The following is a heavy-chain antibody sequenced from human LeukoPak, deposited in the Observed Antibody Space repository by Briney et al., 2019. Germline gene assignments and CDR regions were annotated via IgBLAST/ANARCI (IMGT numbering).Heavy chain of an antibody. Sequence: GGSLRLSCAASGFTFSDYYMSWIRQAPGKGLEWVSYISSSSSTIYYADSVKGRFTISRDNAKNSLYLQMNSLRAEDTAIYYCAKTAVKWELRDAFDIWGQGTMVTVSS. CDR3: AKTAVKWELRDAFDI. V-gene: IGHV3-11*01. CDR1: GFTFSDYY. J-gene: IGHJ3*02. CDR2: ISSSSSTI. D-gene: IGHD1-26*01.